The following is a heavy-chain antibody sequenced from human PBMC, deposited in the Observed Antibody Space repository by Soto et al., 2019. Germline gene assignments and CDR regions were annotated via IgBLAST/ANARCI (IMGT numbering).Heavy chain of an antibody. Sequence: PGGSLRLSCAASGFTFSSYAMSWVRQAPGKGLEWVSAISGSGGSTYYADSVKGRFTISRDNSKNTLSLQMNSLRAEDTAVYYCAKDRFRDYYDTSGSWFDPSGQGTLDIGSS. D-gene: IGHD3-22*01. V-gene: IGHV3-23*01. CDR2: ISGSGGST. J-gene: IGHJ5*02. CDR1: GFTFSSYA. CDR3: AKDRFRDYYDTSGSWFDP.